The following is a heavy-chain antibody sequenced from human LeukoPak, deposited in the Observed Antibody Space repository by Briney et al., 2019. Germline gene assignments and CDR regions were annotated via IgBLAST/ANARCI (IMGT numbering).Heavy chain of an antibody. Sequence: KPSETLSLTCAVYGGSFSGYYWSWIRQPPGKGLEWIGYIYYSGSTNYNPSLKSRVTISVDTSKNQFSLKLSSVTAADTAVYYCARIAAAGNWFDPWGQGTLVTVSS. V-gene: IGHV4-59*12. CDR1: GGSFSGYY. D-gene: IGHD6-13*01. J-gene: IGHJ5*02. CDR2: IYYSGST. CDR3: ARIAAAGNWFDP.